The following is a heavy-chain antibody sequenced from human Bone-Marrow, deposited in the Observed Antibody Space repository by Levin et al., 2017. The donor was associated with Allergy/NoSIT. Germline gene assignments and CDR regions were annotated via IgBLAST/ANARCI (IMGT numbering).Heavy chain of an antibody. CDR3: ARGNYYYYGMDV. J-gene: IGHJ6*02. CDR2: VYYSGST. Sequence: TSETLSLTCSVSGVSVNSGGYYWSWIRQPPGKGLEWIGYVYYSGSTNYNPSLKSRVTISIDTSKNQFSLELTSVSAADTAVYYCARGNYYYYGMDVWGQGTTVSVSS. CDR1: GVSVNSGGYY. V-gene: IGHV4-61*08.